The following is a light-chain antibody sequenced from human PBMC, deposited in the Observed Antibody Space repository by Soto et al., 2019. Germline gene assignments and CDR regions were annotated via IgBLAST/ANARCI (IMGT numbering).Light chain of an antibody. CDR2: GES. CDR3: QQFGSSPYT. J-gene: IGKJ2*01. CDR1: QSVGTY. V-gene: IGKV3-20*01. Sequence: EIVLTQSPGTLSLSPGERATLSCRASQSVGTYLAWYQQKPGQAPRLLIYGESSRVTGIPDRFSGSGSGTDFTLTINRLEPEDFAVYYCQQFGSSPYTFGQGTKLEVK.